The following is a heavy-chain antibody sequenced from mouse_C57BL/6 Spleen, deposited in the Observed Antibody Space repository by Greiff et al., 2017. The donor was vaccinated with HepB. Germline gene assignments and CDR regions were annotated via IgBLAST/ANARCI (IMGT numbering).Heavy chain of an antibody. CDR2: INPGSGGT. V-gene: IGHV1-54*01. CDR3: KIFITTVVDDY. Sequence: QVQLQQSGAELVRPGTSVKVSCKASGYAFTNYLIEWVKQRPGQGLEWIGVINPGSGGTNYNEKFKGKATLTADKSSSTAYMQLSSLTSEDSAVYFCKIFITTVVDDYWGQGTTLTVSS. CDR1: GYAFTNYL. J-gene: IGHJ2*01. D-gene: IGHD1-1*01.